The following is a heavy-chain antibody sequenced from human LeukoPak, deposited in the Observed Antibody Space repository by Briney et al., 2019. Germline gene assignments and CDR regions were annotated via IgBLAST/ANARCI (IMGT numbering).Heavy chain of an antibody. V-gene: IGHV3-66*01. CDR3: ARGRPAYYFDF. CDR1: GFTVSSFY. Sequence: GGSLRLSCAASGFTVSSFYVTWVRQAPGKGLEWVSVIYSGGSTYYADSVKGRFTISRDSSNNTLYLQMNSLRAEDTAVYYCARGRPAYYFDFWGQGTLVTVSS. J-gene: IGHJ4*02. CDR2: IYSGGST.